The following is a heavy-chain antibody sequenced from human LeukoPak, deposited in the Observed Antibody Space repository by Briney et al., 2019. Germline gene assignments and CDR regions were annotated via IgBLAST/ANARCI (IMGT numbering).Heavy chain of an antibody. D-gene: IGHD6-6*01. CDR2: ISPTGSAI. Sequence: GGSLRLSCAASGFTVSSNYMNWVRQAPGKGLEWVSYISPTGSAIYYADSVKGRFTISRDNAKNSLYLQMNSLRAEDTAVYYCVRGASGSSFGYWGQGTLVTVSS. J-gene: IGHJ4*02. CDR1: GFTVSSNY. CDR3: VRGASGSSFGY. V-gene: IGHV3-48*03.